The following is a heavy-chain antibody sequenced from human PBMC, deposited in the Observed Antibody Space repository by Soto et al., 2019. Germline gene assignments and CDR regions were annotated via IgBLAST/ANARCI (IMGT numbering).Heavy chain of an antibody. J-gene: IGHJ2*01. CDR3: ARCSSGWYHYWYFDL. V-gene: IGHV1-69*02. CDR1: GGTFSSYT. CDR2: IIPILGIA. Sequence: QVQLVQSGAEVKKPGSSVKVSCKASGGTFSSYTISWVRQAPGQGLEWMGRIIPILGIANYAQKFQGRVTIXXEXSXXTAYMELSSLRSEDTAVYYCARCSSGWYHYWYFDLWGRGTLVTVSS. D-gene: IGHD6-19*01.